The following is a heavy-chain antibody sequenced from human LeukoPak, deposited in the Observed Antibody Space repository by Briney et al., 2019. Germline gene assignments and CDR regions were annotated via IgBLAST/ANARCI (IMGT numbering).Heavy chain of an antibody. J-gene: IGHJ6*03. CDR2: IWYDGSNK. Sequence: GRSLRLSCAASGFTFSSYGMHWVRQAPGKGLEWVAVIWYDGSNKYYADSVKGRFTISRDNSKNTLYLQMNSLRAEDTAVYYCAKLGGQELHNYYVAVCGKGPTVAVSS. CDR3: AKLGGQELHNYYVAV. CDR1: GFTFSSYG. D-gene: IGHD3-16*01. V-gene: IGHV3-33*06.